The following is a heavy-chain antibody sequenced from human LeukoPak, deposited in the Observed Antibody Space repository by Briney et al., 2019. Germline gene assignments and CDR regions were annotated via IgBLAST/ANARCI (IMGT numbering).Heavy chain of an antibody. CDR3: ARVRQQLVDY. Sequence: ASVKVSCRASGYTLTSYYMHWVRQAPGQGLEGMGVINPSGGSTSYAQNFQGRVTMTRDTSTSTVYMELSSLRSEDTAVYYCARVRQQLVDYWGQGTLVTVSS. CDR1: GYTLTSYY. D-gene: IGHD6-13*01. J-gene: IGHJ4*02. CDR2: INPSGGST. V-gene: IGHV1-46*01.